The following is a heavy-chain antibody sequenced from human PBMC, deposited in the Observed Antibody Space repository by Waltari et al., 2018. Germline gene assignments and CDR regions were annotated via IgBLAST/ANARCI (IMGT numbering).Heavy chain of an antibody. CDR1: W. Sequence: WWSWDRQPPGKGLGGIGQIHRGGRSNYNPSLESRVTLSIDTSNKQFSLRLPSATAADTAVYYCARDRGRGLYLDSWGQGTLVTVSP. CDR3: ARDRGRGLYLDS. D-gene: IGHD2-15*01. CDR2: IHRGGRS. V-gene: IGHV4-4*02. J-gene: IGHJ4*02.